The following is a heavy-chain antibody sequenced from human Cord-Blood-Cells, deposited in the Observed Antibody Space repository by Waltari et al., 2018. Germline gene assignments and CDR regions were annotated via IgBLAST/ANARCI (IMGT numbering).Heavy chain of an antibody. D-gene: IGHD6-13*01. V-gene: IGHV4-34*01. Sequence: QVQLQQWGAGLLKPSETLSLTCAVYGGSFSGYYWSWIRQPPGKGMEWIGEINHSGSTNYHPSLKSRVTISVDTSKNQFSLKLSSVTAADTAVYYCARGRPGYSSSWRNDYYGMDVWGQGTTVTVSS. CDR1: GGSFSGYY. J-gene: IGHJ6*02. CDR2: INHSGST. CDR3: ARGRPGYSSSWRNDYYGMDV.